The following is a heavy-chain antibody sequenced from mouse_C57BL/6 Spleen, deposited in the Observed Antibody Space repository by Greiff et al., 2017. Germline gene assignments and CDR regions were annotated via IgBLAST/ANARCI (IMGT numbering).Heavy chain of an antibody. J-gene: IGHJ4*01. CDR2: INPNNGGT. CDR1: GYTFTDYY. D-gene: IGHD1-1*01. V-gene: IGHV1-26*01. CDR3: AIYGSSSLYAMDY. Sequence: VQLQQSGPELVKPGASVKISCKASGYTFTDYYMNWVKQSHGKSLEWIGDINPNNGGTSYNQKFKGKATLTVDKSSSTAYMELRSLTSEDSAVYYCAIYGSSSLYAMDYWGQGTSVTVSS.